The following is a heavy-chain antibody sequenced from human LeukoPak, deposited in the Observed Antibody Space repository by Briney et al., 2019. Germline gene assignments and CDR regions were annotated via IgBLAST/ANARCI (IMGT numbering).Heavy chain of an antibody. J-gene: IGHJ4*02. V-gene: IGHV3-30*02. CDR1: GFTFSSYE. D-gene: IGHD3-10*01. CDR2: IRYDGSNK. CDR3: AKDGPGGGHLDY. Sequence: PGGSLRLSCAASGFTFSSYEMNWVRQAPGKGLEWVAFIRYDGSNKYYADSVKGRFTISRDNSKNTLYLQMNSLRAEDTAVYYCAKDGPGGGHLDYWGQGTLVTVSS.